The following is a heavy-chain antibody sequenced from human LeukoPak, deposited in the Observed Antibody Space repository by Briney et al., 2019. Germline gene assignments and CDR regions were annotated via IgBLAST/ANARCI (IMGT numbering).Heavy chain of an antibody. J-gene: IGHJ4*02. CDR1: GFTFSSYT. D-gene: IGHD4-17*01. CDR3: ARGTAVTALSGF. CDR2: ISDDATYT. V-gene: IGHV3-30*09. Sequence: GGSLRLSCAASGFTFSSYTMHWVRQAPGKGLEWVAAISDDATYTYYSVSVKGRFAISRDNSKKTLFLQMNSPTTDDTAVYYCARGTAVTALSGFWGQGTLVTVSS.